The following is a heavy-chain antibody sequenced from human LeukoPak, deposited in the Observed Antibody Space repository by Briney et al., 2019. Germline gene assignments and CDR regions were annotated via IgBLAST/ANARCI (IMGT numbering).Heavy chain of an antibody. V-gene: IGHV3-21*01. J-gene: IGHJ4*02. CDR3: VREAAGDYYFDY. D-gene: IGHD1-26*01. CDR2: IVGSSRYI. Sequence: PGGSLRLSCAASGFTFSSYWMSWVRQAPGKGLEWVSSIVGSSRYINYEDSVKGRFTISRDNAKNSLYLQMNSLRVEDTAVYYCVREAAGDYYFDYWGQGTLVTVSS. CDR1: GFTFSSYW.